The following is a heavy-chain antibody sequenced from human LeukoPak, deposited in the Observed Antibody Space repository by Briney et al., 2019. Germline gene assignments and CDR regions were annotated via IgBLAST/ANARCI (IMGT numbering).Heavy chain of an antibody. CDR1: GGSISSYY. J-gene: IGHJ4*02. CDR3: ARVPKFRDIVVVVATPAYYFDY. V-gene: IGHV4-59*01. D-gene: IGHD2-15*01. CDR2: IYYSGST. Sequence: SETLSLTCTVSGGSISSYYWSWIRQPPGKGLEWIGYIYYSGSTNYNPSLKSRVTISVDTSKNQFSLKLSSVTAADTAVYYCARVPKFRDIVVVVATPAYYFDYWGQGTLVTVSS.